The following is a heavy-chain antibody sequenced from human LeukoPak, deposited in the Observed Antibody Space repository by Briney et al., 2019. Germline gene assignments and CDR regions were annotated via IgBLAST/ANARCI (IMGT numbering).Heavy chain of an antibody. V-gene: IGHV4-38-2*02. CDR3: ARDSPRNWGYDAWYFDL. CDR1: GYSISSGYY. J-gene: IGHJ2*01. Sequence: PSETLSLTCTVSGYSISSGYYWGWIRQPPGKGLEWIGSIYYSGSTYYNPSLKSRVTMSVDTSKNQFSLKLSSVTAADTAVYYCARDSPRNWGYDAWYFDLWGRGTLVTVSS. CDR2: IYYSGST. D-gene: IGHD7-27*01.